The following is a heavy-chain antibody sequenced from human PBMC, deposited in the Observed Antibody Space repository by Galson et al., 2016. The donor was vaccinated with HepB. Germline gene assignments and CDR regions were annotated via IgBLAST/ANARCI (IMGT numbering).Heavy chain of an antibody. CDR1: GFSFSTAW. CDR3: TVCGLTGDLDY. Sequence: SLRLSCAASGFSFSTAWMTWVRQAPGKGLEWIGRSKSKTDGGAIDYAAPARGRFTISRDDSRDTLFLQMNSLKFEDTAVYYCTVCGLTGDLDYWGRGTRVAISS. V-gene: IGHV3-15*01. J-gene: IGHJ4*03. CDR2: SKSKTDGGAI. D-gene: IGHD3-9*01.